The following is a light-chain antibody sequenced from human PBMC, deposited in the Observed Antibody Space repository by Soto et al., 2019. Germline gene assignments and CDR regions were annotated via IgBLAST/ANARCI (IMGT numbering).Light chain of an antibody. CDR2: DNN. Sequence: QAVLTQPPSVSAAPGQKVTISCSGSSSNIGNNYVSWYQQLQGTAPKLLIYDNNKRPSGIPDRFSGSKSGTSATLGITGIQTGDEADYYCGTWDSSLSAGRVFGGGTKLTVL. J-gene: IGLJ3*02. V-gene: IGLV1-51*01. CDR3: GTWDSSLSAGRV. CDR1: SSNIGNNY.